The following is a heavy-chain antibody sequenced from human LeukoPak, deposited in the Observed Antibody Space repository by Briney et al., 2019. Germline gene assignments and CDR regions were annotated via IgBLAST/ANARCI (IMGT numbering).Heavy chain of an antibody. Sequence: GGSLRLSCAASGFTSGSYWMYRVRQAPEEGLVCISRVNNDGTGTIYADSVKGRFTISRDNAKNTVFLQLNSLRTEDTAVYYCARGGAFHAFDIWGQGTMVTVSS. CDR2: VNNDGTGT. J-gene: IGHJ3*02. CDR3: ARGGAFHAFDI. V-gene: IGHV3-74*01. CDR1: GFTSGSYW.